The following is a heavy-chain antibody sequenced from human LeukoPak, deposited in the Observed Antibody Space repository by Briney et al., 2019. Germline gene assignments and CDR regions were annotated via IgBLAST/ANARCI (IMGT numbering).Heavy chain of an antibody. CDR3: ARDSPLTTGGLNFDY. Sequence: PSETLSLTCTVSGGSISSSSYYWGWIRQPPGKGLEWIGSIYYSGSTYYNPSLKSRVTISVDTSKNQFSLKLSSVTAADTAVYYCARDSPLTTGGLNFDYWGQGTLVTVSS. D-gene: IGHD4/OR15-4a*01. CDR1: GGSISSSSYY. J-gene: IGHJ4*02. V-gene: IGHV4-39*07. CDR2: IYYSGST.